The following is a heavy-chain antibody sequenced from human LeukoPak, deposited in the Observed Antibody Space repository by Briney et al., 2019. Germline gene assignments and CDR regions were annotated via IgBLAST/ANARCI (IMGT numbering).Heavy chain of an antibody. CDR3: ARDPRDSTPFDY. V-gene: IGHV4-39*07. CDR1: GGSIGSSSYY. CDR2: IYYSGTT. J-gene: IGHJ4*02. Sequence: SETLSLTCTVSGGSIGSSSYYWGWIRQPPGKGLEWIGSIYYSGTTYYNPSLKRRITISLDTSNNQFSLKLSSVTAADTAVYYCARDPRDSTPFDYWGQGTLVTVSS. D-gene: IGHD2-15*01.